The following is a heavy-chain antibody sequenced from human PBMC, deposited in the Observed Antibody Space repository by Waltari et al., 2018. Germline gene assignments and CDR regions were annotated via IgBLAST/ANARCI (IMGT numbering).Heavy chain of an antibody. CDR3: ARRAAITAAGPTYYMDV. Sequence: QVQLQESGPGLVKPSETLSLTCAVSGYSISSGYYWGWIRQPPGKGLEWIGNIYHSGSTAYNPSLKGRVTISVDTSKNQFSLKLSSVTAADTAVYYCARRAAITAAGPTYYMDVWGKGTTVTVSS. J-gene: IGHJ6*03. CDR2: IYHSGST. D-gene: IGHD6-13*01. CDR1: GYSISSGYY. V-gene: IGHV4-38-2*01.